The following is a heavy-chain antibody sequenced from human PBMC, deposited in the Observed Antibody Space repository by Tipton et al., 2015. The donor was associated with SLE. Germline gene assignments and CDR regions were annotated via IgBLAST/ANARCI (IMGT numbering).Heavy chain of an antibody. D-gene: IGHD6-13*01. J-gene: IGHJ6*03. V-gene: IGHV5-10-1*01. CDR3: ARSHSSSYYYYYYYMDV. Sequence: QSGAEVKKPGESLRISCKGSGYSFTSYWISWVRQMPGKGLEWMGRIDPSDSYTNYSPSFQGHVTISADKSISTAYLQWSSLKASDTAMYYCARSHSSSYYYYYYYMDVWGKGTTVTVSS. CDR1: GYSFTSYW. CDR2: IDPSDSYT.